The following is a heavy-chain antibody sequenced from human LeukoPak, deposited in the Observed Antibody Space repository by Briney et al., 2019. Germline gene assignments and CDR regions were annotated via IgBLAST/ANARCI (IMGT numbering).Heavy chain of an antibody. CDR2: IVPILGIA. J-gene: IGHJ4*02. CDR3: ARDRIYSSSPYLDY. V-gene: IGHV1-69*04. CDR1: GGTFSSYA. D-gene: IGHD6-6*01. Sequence: ASVKVSCKASGGTFSSYAISWVRLAPGQVLEWMGRIVPILGIANYAQKLQGRVTITADKSTSTAYMELSSLRSEDTAVYYCARDRIYSSSPYLDYWGQGTPVTVSS.